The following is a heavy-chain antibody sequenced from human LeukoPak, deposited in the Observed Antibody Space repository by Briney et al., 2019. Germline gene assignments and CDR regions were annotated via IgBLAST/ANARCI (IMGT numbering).Heavy chain of an antibody. CDR3: AKADSMTKAFEHFQH. CDR1: GFTFSSYS. V-gene: IGHV3-21*05. J-gene: IGHJ1*01. D-gene: IGHD4-11*01. Sequence: PGGSLRLSCAASGFTFSSYSMNWVRQAPGKGLEWVSYISSSSSYTNYADSVKGRFTISRDNSKNTLYLEMNSLRAEDTGVYYCAKADSMTKAFEHFQHWGHGTLVTVSS. CDR2: ISSSSSYT.